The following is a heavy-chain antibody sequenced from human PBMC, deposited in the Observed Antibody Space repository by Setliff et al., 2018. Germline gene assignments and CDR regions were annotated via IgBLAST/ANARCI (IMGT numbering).Heavy chain of an antibody. Sequence: GGSLRLSCAASGFTFSSYEMNWVRQAPGKGLEWVSYISSSGSTIYYADSVKGRFTISRDSAKNSLYLQMNSLRAEDTAVYYCASLFAGDFDYWGQGTLVTVSS. CDR3: ASLFAGDFDY. V-gene: IGHV3-48*03. J-gene: IGHJ4*02. CDR1: GFTFSSYE. CDR2: ISSSGSTI.